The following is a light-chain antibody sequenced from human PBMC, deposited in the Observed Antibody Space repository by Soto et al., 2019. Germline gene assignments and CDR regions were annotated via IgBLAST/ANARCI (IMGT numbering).Light chain of an antibody. CDR2: DAS. Sequence: DIQMTQSPSTLSASVGDRVIITCRASRSISNWLAWYQQRPGIAPKLLIFDASILQSGVPSRFSGSGSGTEFTLSISRLQTDDLATYYCQQYGSFSPITFGGGTKVDIK. J-gene: IGKJ4*01. V-gene: IGKV1-5*01. CDR1: RSISNW. CDR3: QQYGSFSPIT.